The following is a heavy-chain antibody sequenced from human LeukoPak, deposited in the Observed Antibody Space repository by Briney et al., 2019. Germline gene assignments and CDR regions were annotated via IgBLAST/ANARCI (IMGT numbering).Heavy chain of an antibody. CDR1: GYSFTSYW. D-gene: IGHD6-13*01. V-gene: IGHV5-51*01. Sequence: GESLKISCKDSGYSFTSYWIGWVRQMPGKGLEWMGIIYPGDSDTRYSPSFQGQVTISADKSISTAYLQWSSLKASDTAMYYCARHRLISSSLPWFDPWGQGTLVTVSS. CDR3: ARHRLISSSLPWFDP. CDR2: IYPGDSDT. J-gene: IGHJ5*02.